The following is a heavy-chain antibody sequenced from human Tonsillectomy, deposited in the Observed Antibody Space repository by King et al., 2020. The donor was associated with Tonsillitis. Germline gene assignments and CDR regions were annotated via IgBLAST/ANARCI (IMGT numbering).Heavy chain of an antibody. V-gene: IGHV4-39*01. J-gene: IGHJ4*02. Sequence: QLQESGPGLVKPSETLSLTCTVSGGSISSSSYYWGWIRQPPGKGLEWIGSIYYSGSTYYNPSLKSRVTMSVDTSNNQFSLKLSSVTAADTAVYYCARGSRLGIYYFDYWGQGPLVTVSS. CDR1: GGSISSSSYY. D-gene: IGHD3-22*01. CDR2: IYYSGST. CDR3: ARGSRLGIYYFDY.